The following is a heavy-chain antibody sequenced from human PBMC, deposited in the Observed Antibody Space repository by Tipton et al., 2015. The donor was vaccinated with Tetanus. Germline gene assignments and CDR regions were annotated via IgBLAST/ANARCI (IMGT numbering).Heavy chain of an antibody. CDR2: IWYDGSNK. J-gene: IGHJ4*02. Sequence: SLRLSCAASGFTFSSYGMHWVRQAPGKGLEWVAVIWYDGSNKYYADSVKGRFTISRDNSKNTLYLQMNSLRAEDTAVYYCARGYCSGGSCYRYYWGQGTLVTVSS. CDR1: GFTFSSYG. CDR3: ARGYCSGGSCYRYY. D-gene: IGHD2-15*01. V-gene: IGHV3-33*01.